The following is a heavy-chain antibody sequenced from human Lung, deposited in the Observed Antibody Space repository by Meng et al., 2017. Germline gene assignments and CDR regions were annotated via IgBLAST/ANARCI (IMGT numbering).Heavy chain of an antibody. CDR1: CWSFLYYY. J-gene: IGHJ4*02. D-gene: IGHD4-11*01. CDR3: ARGPTTMAHDFNY. V-gene: IGHV4-34*01. Sequence: HVQLQQWGDGLLNPAETLALTCVGSCWSFLYYYRSWIRPPPGKALEWIWEINHSGSTNYNPSLESRATISVDTSQNNLSLKLSSVTAADSAVYYCARGPTTMAHDFNYWGQGTLVTVSS. CDR2: INHSGST.